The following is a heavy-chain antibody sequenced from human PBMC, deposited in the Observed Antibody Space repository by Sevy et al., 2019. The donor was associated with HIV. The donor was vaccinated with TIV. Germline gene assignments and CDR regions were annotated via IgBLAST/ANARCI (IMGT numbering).Heavy chain of an antibody. V-gene: IGHV1-58*01. Sequence: ASLKVSCKASGFTFTKSAVQCVRQTRGQRLEWIGWIVVGSGNTNYAQKFQERVTITRDMSTSTVYMELSSLRSEDTAVYYCAAATKSYNDFWSGPAFYYGMDVWGQGTTVTVSS. D-gene: IGHD3-3*01. J-gene: IGHJ6*02. CDR1: GFTFTKSA. CDR3: AAATKSYNDFWSGPAFYYGMDV. CDR2: IVVGSGNT.